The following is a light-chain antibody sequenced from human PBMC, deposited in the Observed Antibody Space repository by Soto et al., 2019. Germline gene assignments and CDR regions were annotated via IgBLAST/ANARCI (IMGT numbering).Light chain of an antibody. J-gene: IGLJ1*01. CDR1: SSDVGSYNL. CDR3: CSYAGSSTYV. Sequence: TQPASVSGSPGQSITISCSGTSSDVGSYNLVSWYQQHPGKARKLMIYEGSKRPSGVSNRFSGYKSGNTAPLTISGLQAEDEADYYCCSYAGSSTYVFGTGTKVTVL. V-gene: IGLV2-23*01. CDR2: EGS.